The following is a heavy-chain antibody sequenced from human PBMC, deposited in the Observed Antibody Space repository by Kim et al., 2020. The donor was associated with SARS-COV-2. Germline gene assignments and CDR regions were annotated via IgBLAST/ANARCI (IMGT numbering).Heavy chain of an antibody. V-gene: IGHV3-23*01. CDR1: GFTFSSYA. CDR2: ISGSGGST. CDR3: AKDLRIGTAYCGGDCYSGGSESMYY. J-gene: IGHJ4*02. Sequence: GGSLRLSCAASGFTFSSYAMSWVRQAPGKGLEWVSAISGSGGSTYYADSVKGRFTISRDNSKNTLYLQMNSLRAEDTAVYYCAKDLRIGTAYCGGDCYSGGSESMYYWGQGTLVTVSS. D-gene: IGHD2-21*02.